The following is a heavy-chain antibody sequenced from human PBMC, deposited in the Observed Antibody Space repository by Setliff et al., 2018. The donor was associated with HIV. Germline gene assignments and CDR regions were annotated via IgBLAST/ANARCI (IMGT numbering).Heavy chain of an antibody. Sequence: PSETLSLTCTVSGGSINSGSYYWNWIRQPAGKGLEWIGHIYASGSTYYNPSLKSRVTISVDTSKNQFSLKLSSVTAADTAVYYCARHDTEYSSYPIDYWGQGNLVTVSS. D-gene: IGHD6-6*01. V-gene: IGHV4-61*09. CDR3: ARHDTEYSSYPIDY. CDR2: IYASGST. CDR1: GGSINSGSYY. J-gene: IGHJ4*02.